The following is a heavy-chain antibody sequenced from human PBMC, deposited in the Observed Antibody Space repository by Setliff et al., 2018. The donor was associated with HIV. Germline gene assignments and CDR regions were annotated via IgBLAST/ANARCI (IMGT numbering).Heavy chain of an antibody. CDR2: FYYNERADTGST. Sequence: SETLSLTCKVSGGSISGDNYYWGWIRQPPGKGLEWIGTFYYNERADTGSTFYNPSLKSRVTLSLDTSVNKFSLNLTSVTAADTAVYFCARERGAAAGVPIDFWGQGTLVTV. D-gene: IGHD6-13*01. J-gene: IGHJ4*02. CDR1: GGSISGDNYY. CDR3: ARERGAAAGVPIDF. V-gene: IGHV4-39*07.